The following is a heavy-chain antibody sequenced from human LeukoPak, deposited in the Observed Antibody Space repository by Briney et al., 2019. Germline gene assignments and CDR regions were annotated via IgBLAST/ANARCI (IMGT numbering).Heavy chain of an antibody. CDR1: GFTFDDYG. J-gene: IGHJ6*03. Sequence: PGGSLRLSCAASGFTFDDYGMSWVRQAPGKGLEWVSGINWNGGSTGYADSVKGRFTISRDNAKKSLYLQMNSLRAEDTAVYYCARDGEWLGRSGGAYMDVWGKGTTVTVSS. V-gene: IGHV3-20*04. CDR2: INWNGGST. CDR3: ARDGEWLGRSGGAYMDV. D-gene: IGHD3-3*01.